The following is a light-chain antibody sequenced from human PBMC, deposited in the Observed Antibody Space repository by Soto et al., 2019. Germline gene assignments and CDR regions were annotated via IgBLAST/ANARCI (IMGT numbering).Light chain of an antibody. V-gene: IGKV1-9*01. CDR2: AAS. Sequence: IQLSQSPSSLSASIGDRVTITCRARQAISSYLAWYRQKAGKAPELLIEAASTLQRGVPSRFSGSGSGTDFALTNSSLQPEDFATYDCQQLKKYPLSFGGGTKVEIK. CDR3: QQLKKYPLS. J-gene: IGKJ4*01. CDR1: QAISSY.